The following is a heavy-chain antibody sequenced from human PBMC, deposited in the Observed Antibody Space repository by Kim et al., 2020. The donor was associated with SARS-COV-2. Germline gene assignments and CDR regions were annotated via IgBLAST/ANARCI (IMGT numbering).Heavy chain of an antibody. CDR1: GGSISSSNW. V-gene: IGHV4-4*02. J-gene: IGHJ4*02. Sequence: SETLSLTCAVSGGSISSSNWCCWLRQPPGGGVEGIGVINNSRSTNYNHSLKSRVTISVDNSKNQFSLQLSSLTAADTAVYYCASDAGTNLQLYYWGQGT. D-gene: IGHD5-18*01. CDR3: ASDAGTNLQLYY. CDR2: INNSRST.